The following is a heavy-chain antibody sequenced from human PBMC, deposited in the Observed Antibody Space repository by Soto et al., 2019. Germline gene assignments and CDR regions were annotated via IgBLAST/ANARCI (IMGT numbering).Heavy chain of an antibody. D-gene: IGHD6-13*01. J-gene: IGHJ5*02. Sequence: SETLSLTCTVSGDSISSYCWNWIRQSPGKGLEWIGYIYYSGSTDHNPSLKSRVTMSVDTSKNQLSLKLKSVTAADTATYYCGRGSPLSGYSSSWYWFDPWGQGTLVTVSS. CDR1: GDSISSYC. V-gene: IGHV4-59*01. CDR3: GRGSPLSGYSSSWYWFDP. CDR2: IYYSGST.